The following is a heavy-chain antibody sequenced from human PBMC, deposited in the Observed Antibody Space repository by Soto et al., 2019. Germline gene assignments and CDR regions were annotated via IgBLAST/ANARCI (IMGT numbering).Heavy chain of an antibody. CDR2: INTGNGIT. CDR1: GYTFSSYG. Sequence: QVHLVQSGAEVRKPGASVKVSCKASGYTFSSYGMHWLRQAPGQRLEWMGWINTGNGITKYSQNFQGRVSITRDTPATTVYMELSSLRSEDTAVYYCAGGRILYYLRDAWGQGTMVTVSS. CDR3: AGGRILYYLRDA. V-gene: IGHV1-3*04. D-gene: IGHD2-15*01. J-gene: IGHJ6*02.